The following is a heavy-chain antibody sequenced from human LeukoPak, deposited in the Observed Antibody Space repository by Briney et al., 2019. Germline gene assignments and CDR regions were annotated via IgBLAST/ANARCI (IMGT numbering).Heavy chain of an antibody. V-gene: IGHV3-30*02. Sequence: GGSLRLSCAASGFTFSSYGMHWVRQAPGKEREWVAFIRYDGSNQYYADSVKGRFTSSRDSSKSTLYLQMNSLRGDDTAVYYCAKDMGYNTGWTRFDYWGQGTLVTVSS. CDR2: IRYDGSNQ. CDR1: GFTFSSYG. D-gene: IGHD6-19*01. CDR3: AKDMGYNTGWTRFDY. J-gene: IGHJ4*02.